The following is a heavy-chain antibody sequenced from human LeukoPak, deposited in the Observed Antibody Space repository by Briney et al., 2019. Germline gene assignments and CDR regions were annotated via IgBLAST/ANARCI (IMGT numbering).Heavy chain of an antibody. CDR1: GGTFSSYA. D-gene: IGHD3-9*01. CDR3: ARADILTGYPRGRLAD. J-gene: IGHJ4*02. CDR2: IIPILGIA. Sequence: SVKVSCKASGGTFSSYAISWVRQAPGQGLEWMGRIIPILGIANYAQKFQGRVTITADKSTSTAYMELSSLRSEDTAVYYCARADILTGYPRGRLADWSQGTLVTVSS. V-gene: IGHV1-69*04.